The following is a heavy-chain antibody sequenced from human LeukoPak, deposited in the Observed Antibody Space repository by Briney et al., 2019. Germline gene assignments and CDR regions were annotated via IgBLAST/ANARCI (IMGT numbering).Heavy chain of an antibody. CDR3: ARGVQYQLLWGTGNPYYFDY. Sequence: GGSLRLSCAASGFTFSSYAMSWVRQAPGKGLEWVSAISGSGGSTYYADSVKGRFTISRDNSKNTLYLQMNSLRAEDTAVYYCARGVQYQLLWGTGNPYYFDYWGQGTLVTVSS. D-gene: IGHD2-2*01. J-gene: IGHJ4*02. CDR1: GFTFSSYA. V-gene: IGHV3-23*01. CDR2: ISGSGGST.